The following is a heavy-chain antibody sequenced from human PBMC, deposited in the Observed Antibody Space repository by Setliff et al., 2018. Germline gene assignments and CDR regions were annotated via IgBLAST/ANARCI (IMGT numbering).Heavy chain of an antibody. CDR1: GYSISSGYY. Sequence: PSETLSLTCAVSGYSISSGYYWGWIRQPPGKGLEWIGSIYHSGSTYYNPSLKSRVTISVDTSKNQFSLTLSSVTAADTAVYYCTRGGTWSDAFDTWGQGTMVTVSS. V-gene: IGHV4-38-2*01. CDR3: TRGGTWSDAFDT. J-gene: IGHJ3*02. CDR2: IYHSGST. D-gene: IGHD1-1*01.